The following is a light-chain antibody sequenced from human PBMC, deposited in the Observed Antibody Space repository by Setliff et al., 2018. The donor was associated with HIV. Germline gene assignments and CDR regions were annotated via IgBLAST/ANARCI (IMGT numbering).Light chain of an antibody. CDR1: SSDVGGYSY. J-gene: IGLJ1*01. CDR3: SSYASTNTLP. CDR2: EVR. V-gene: IGLV2-14*03. Sequence: QSALTQPASVSGSPGQSITISCTGTSSDVGGYSYVSWYQQHPGKAPKLIIYEVRNRPSGVSNRFSGSKSGNTASLTISGLRAEDEADYYCSSYASTNTLPFGTGPKV.